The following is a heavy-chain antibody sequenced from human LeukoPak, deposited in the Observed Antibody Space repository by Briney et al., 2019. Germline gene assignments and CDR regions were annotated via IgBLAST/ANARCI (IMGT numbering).Heavy chain of an antibody. J-gene: IGHJ4*02. CDR2: IIPILGIA. V-gene: IGHV1-69*04. CDR1: GGTFSSYA. D-gene: IGHD5-12*01. CDR3: ARAGYSGYVFDY. Sequence: ASVKVSCKASGGTFSSYAISRVRQAPGQGLERMGRIIPILGIANYAQKFQGRVTITADKSTSTAYMELSSLRSEDTAVYYCARAGYSGYVFDYWGQGTLVTVSS.